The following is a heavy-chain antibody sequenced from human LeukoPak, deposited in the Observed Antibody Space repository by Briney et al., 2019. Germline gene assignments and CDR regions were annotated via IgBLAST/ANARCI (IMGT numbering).Heavy chain of an antibody. D-gene: IGHD4-23*01. CDR3: ARDSAVGIDY. CDR1: GGSISSYY. J-gene: IGHJ4*02. Sequence: SETLSLTCTVSGGSISSYYWSWIRQPPGKGLEWIGYIYYSGGTNYNPSLKSRVTISVDTSKNQFSLKLSSVTAADTAVYYCARDSAVGIDYWGQGTLVTVSS. CDR2: IYYSGGT. V-gene: IGHV4-59*01.